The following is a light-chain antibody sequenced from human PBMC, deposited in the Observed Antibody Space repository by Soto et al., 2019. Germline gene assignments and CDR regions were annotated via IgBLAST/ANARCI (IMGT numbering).Light chain of an antibody. CDR2: EVT. CDR1: STDIGAYNY. CDR3: NSYTTLSNRV. Sequence: ALTQPASVSWSPGQSITISCTGTSTDIGAYNYVSWYQQHPGKAPKLLIYEVTNRPSGVSNRFSGSKSGNTASLTISGLQAEDEANYYCNSYTTLSNRVFGTGTKSPS. J-gene: IGLJ1*01. V-gene: IGLV2-14*01.